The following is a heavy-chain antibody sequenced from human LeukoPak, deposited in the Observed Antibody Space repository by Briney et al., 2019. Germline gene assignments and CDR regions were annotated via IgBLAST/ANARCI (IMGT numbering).Heavy chain of an antibody. J-gene: IGHJ5*02. Sequence: ASVKVSCMASGYTFTGYYMHWVRQAPGQGLEWMGWINPNSGGTNYAQKFQGGVTMTRDTSISTAYMELSRLRSDDTAVYYCARGSSGWYVLFDPWGQGTLVTVSS. CDR3: ARGSSGWYVLFDP. V-gene: IGHV1-2*02. CDR1: GYTFTGYY. D-gene: IGHD6-19*01. CDR2: INPNSGGT.